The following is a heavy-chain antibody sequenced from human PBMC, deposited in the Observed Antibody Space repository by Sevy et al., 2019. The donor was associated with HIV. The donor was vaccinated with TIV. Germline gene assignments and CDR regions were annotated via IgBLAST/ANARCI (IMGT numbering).Heavy chain of an antibody. Sequence: GGSLRLSCAASGFTFSNYFINWVRQAPGKGLEWVSSISSGSSYIFYADSVKGRFTISRDNAKNSLYLHMNGLRAEDMAVYYCARGDYYGSLYYFDYWGPGTLVTVSS. D-gene: IGHD3-10*01. CDR3: ARGDYYGSLYYFDY. V-gene: IGHV3-21*01. CDR1: GFTFSNYF. CDR2: ISSGSSYI. J-gene: IGHJ4*02.